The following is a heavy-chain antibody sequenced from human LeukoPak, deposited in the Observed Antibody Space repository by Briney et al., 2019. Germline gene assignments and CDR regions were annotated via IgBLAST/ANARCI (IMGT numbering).Heavy chain of an antibody. CDR1: GFTVSSNY. Sequence: GGSLRLSCAASGFTVSSNYMNWARQAPGKGLEWVSVIYSGGSTYYADSVKGRFTISRDNSKNTLYLQMNSLRAEDTAVYYCARDYGAPSGSYGWFDPWGQGTLVTVSS. CDR3: ARDYGAPSGSYGWFDP. J-gene: IGHJ5*02. CDR2: IYSGGST. D-gene: IGHD1-26*01. V-gene: IGHV3-53*01.